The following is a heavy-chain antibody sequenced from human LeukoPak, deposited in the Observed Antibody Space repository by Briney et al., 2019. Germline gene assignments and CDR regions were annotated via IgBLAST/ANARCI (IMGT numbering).Heavy chain of an antibody. J-gene: IGHJ4*02. D-gene: IGHD6-13*01. CDR3: ARELLAAAGSGGLDY. CDR2: IRYDGSNK. V-gene: IGHV3-30*02. CDR1: GFTFSSYG. Sequence: GGTLRLSCAASGFTFSSYGMHWVRQAPGKGLEWVAFIRYDGSNKYYADSVNGRFTISRDNSKNMLYLQMNSLRAEDTAVYYCARELLAAAGSGGLDYWGQGTLVTVSS.